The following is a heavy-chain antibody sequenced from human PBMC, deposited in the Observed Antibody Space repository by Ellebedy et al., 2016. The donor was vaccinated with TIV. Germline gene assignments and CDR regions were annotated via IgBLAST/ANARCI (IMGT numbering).Heavy chain of an antibody. CDR2: IYYSGST. CDR3: ARHFSSSSPALY. V-gene: IGHV4-59*08. CDR1: GGPISSYY. Sequence: MPSETLSLTCTLHGGPISSYYWSWIRQSPGKGLEWSGYIYYSGSTNYNPSLKSSVTISVDTSKNQYSLKLSSVTAADTAVYYCARHFSSSSPALYWGQGTRVSVSS. J-gene: IGHJ4*02. D-gene: IGHD6-6*01.